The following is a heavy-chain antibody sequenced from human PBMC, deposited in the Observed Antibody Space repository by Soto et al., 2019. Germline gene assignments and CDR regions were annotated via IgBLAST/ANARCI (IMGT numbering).Heavy chain of an antibody. CDR2: IYYSGST. J-gene: IGHJ5*01. Sequence: SETLSLTCTVSGGSISSGGYYWSWIRQHPGKGLEWIGYIYYSGSTYYNPSLKSRVTISVDTSKNQFSLKLSSVTAADTAVYYCARGTYYYGSGGYYLDSWGQGTLVTVSS. CDR3: ARGTYYYGSGGYYLDS. CDR1: GGSISSGGYY. V-gene: IGHV4-31*03. D-gene: IGHD3-10*01.